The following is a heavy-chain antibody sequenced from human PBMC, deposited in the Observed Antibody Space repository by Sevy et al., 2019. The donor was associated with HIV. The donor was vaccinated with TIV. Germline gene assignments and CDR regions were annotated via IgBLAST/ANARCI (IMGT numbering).Heavy chain of an antibody. CDR3: ARRRGYSRGYYGMDV. CDR1: GYSFTSYW. CDR2: IYPGDSDT. J-gene: IGHJ6*02. Sequence: GESLKISCKGSGYSFTSYWIGWVRQMPGKGLEWMGLIYPGDSDTRYSPSFQGQVTISADKSISTAYLQWSSLKASDTAMYYCARRRGYSRGYYGMDVWGQGTTVTVSS. V-gene: IGHV5-51*01. D-gene: IGHD5-18*01.